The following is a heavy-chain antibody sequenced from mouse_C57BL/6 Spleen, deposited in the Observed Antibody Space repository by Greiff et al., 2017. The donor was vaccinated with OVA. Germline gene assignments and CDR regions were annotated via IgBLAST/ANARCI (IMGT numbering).Heavy chain of an antibody. CDR1: GYTFTDYY. CDR3: ARATTVVVRDYYAMDY. J-gene: IGHJ4*01. CDR2: IYPGSGNT. V-gene: IGHV1-76*01. Sequence: VQLQQSGAELVRPGASVKLSCKASGYTFTDYYINWVKQRPGQGLEWIARIYPGSGNTYYNEKFKGKATLTAEKSSSTAYMQLSSLTSEDSAVCFCARATTVVVRDYYAMDYWGKEPQSPSPQ. D-gene: IGHD1-1*01.